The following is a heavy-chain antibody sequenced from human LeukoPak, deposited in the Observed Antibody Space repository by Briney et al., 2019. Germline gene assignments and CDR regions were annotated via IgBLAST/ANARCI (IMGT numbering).Heavy chain of an antibody. D-gene: IGHD3-10*01. Sequence: SETLSLTCTVSGDSISSSFYYWGWIRQPPGKGLEWIGNIYYSGSTYYNPSLKSRVTISVDTSKNQFSLNLSSVTAADTAVYYCARWGGRLNAFDIWGQGTMVTVSS. CDR3: ARWGGRLNAFDI. J-gene: IGHJ3*02. CDR1: GDSISSSFYY. V-gene: IGHV4-39*01. CDR2: IYYSGST.